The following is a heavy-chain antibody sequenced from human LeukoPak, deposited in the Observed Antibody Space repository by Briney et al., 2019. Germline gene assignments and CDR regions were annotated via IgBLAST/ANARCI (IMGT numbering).Heavy chain of an antibody. CDR2: IIPIFGTA. D-gene: IGHD1-1*01. V-gene: IGHV1-69*01. Sequence: SVKVSCKASGGTFSSYAISWVRQAPGQGLEWMGGIIPIFGTANYAQKFQGRVTITADESTSTAYMELSSLRSEDTAVYYCARGNQNKAGTSEAFDIWGKGTMVT. J-gene: IGHJ3*02. CDR1: GGTFSSYA. CDR3: ARGNQNKAGTSEAFDI.